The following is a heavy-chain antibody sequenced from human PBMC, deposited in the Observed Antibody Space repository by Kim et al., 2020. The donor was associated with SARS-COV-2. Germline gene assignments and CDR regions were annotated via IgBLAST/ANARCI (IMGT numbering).Heavy chain of an antibody. CDR3: AKRFSRSSPTIRSMDV. CDR2: IKYDGSEK. V-gene: IGHV3-7*01. J-gene: IGHJ6*03. D-gene: IGHD6-13*01. Sequence: GGSLRLSCAASGFSFSSYWMTWVRQAPGKGLEWVANIKYDGSEKYYVDSVKGRFTVSRDNAKNSLYLQMDSLRAEDTAVYYCAKRFSRSSPTIRSMDVWGKGTTVIVSS. CDR1: GFSFSSYW.